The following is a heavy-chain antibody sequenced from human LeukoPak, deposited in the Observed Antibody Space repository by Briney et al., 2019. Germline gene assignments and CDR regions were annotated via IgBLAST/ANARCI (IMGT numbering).Heavy chain of an antibody. J-gene: IGHJ4*02. D-gene: IGHD6-13*01. CDR2: IYHSEST. V-gene: IGHV4-38-2*01. Sequence: KPSETLSLTCAVSGYSISSGYYWGWIRQPPGKGLEWIGSIYHSESTYYNPSLKGRVTISVNTSKNQFSLKLSSVTAADTAIYYCATHEIGYSSRFDYWGQGSLVTVSS. CDR3: ATHEIGYSSRFDY. CDR1: GYSISSGYY.